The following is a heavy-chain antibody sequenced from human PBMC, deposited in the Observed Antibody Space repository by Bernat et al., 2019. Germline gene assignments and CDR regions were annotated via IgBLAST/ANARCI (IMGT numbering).Heavy chain of an antibody. CDR2: INWNGGST. Sequence: EVQLVEFGGGLVQPGGSLRLSCAASGFTFDDYGMSWVRQAPGKGLEWVSGINWNGGSTGYADSVKGRFTISRDNAKNSLYLQMNSLRAEDTALYYCARGAEYYGSGGHYYFDYWGQGTLVTVSS. D-gene: IGHD3-10*01. CDR1: GFTFDDYG. V-gene: IGHV3-20*04. J-gene: IGHJ4*02. CDR3: ARGAEYYGSGGHYYFDY.